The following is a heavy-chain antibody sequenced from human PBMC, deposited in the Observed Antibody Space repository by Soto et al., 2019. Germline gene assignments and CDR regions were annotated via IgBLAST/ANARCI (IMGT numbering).Heavy chain of an antibody. CDR1: GFTFSTYA. D-gene: IGHD1-1*01. CDR2: VRASGLNT. CDR3: AEDRPRRPSGYFFDY. V-gene: IGHV3-23*01. J-gene: IGHJ4*02. Sequence: EVQLLESGGKLVQPGGSLTLSCAASGFTFSTYAMSWVRQDPGKGLELVSGVRASGLNTAYADHVKGRFYLSRDNSKNTVSLHMNSLRAEDTALYYWAEDRPRRPSGYFFDYWGQGAQVTVSS.